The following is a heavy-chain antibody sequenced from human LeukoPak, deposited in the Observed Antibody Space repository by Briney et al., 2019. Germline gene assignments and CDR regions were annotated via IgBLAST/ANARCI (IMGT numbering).Heavy chain of an antibody. CDR1: GGSFSGYY. V-gene: IGHV4-34*01. D-gene: IGHD6-13*01. CDR2: INHSGTT. Sequence: SETLSLTCAVYGGSFSGYYWSWIRQPPGKGLEWIGEINHSGTTHYNPSLKSRVTISLDTSKKQFSLKLSSVTAADTSVYYCARKGGGQLVNTRRWFDPWGQGSLVTVSS. J-gene: IGHJ5*02. CDR3: ARKGGGQLVNTRRWFDP.